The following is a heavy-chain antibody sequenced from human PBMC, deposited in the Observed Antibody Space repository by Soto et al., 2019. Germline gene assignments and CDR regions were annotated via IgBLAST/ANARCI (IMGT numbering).Heavy chain of an antibody. D-gene: IGHD6-19*01. Sequence: ASVKVSCKASGYSFINFYVHWVRQAPGQGLVWMGIINFSGGGTTYAQKFQGRVTMTRDTSTNTVYMQLTSLRSDDTAVYYCARGAAVAGGNNWFDPWGQGTLVTVSS. CDR2: INFSGGGT. CDR3: ARGAAVAGGNNWFDP. V-gene: IGHV1-46*01. CDR1: GYSFINFY. J-gene: IGHJ5*02.